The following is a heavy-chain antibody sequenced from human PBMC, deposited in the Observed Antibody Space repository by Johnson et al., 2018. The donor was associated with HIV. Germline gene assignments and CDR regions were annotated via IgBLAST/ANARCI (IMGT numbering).Heavy chain of an antibody. J-gene: IGHJ3*02. V-gene: IGHV3-30-3*01. CDR1: GFTFSSYA. CDR3: ARLEELLRAFDI. D-gene: IGHD1-26*01. CDR2: ISYAGSNK. Sequence: QVQLVESGGGVVQPGRSLRLSCAASGFTFSSYAMHWVRQAPGKGLEWVAVISYAGSNKYYADSVKGRFTISRDNSKNTLYLQMNSLRAEDTAVYYCARLEELLRAFDIWGQGTMVTVSS.